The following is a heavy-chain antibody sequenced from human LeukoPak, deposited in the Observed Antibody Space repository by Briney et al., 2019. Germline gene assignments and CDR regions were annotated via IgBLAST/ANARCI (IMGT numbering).Heavy chain of an antibody. D-gene: IGHD3-3*01. CDR2: IYYSGST. Sequence: LETLSLTCTVPGGSISSYYWSWIRQPPGKGLEWIGYIYYSGSTNYNPSLKSRVTISVDTSKNQFSPKLSSVTAADTAVYYCASSVYDFWMGDTTTNAFDIWGQGTMVTVSS. J-gene: IGHJ3*02. CDR1: GGSISSYY. CDR3: ASSVYDFWMGDTTTNAFDI. V-gene: IGHV4-59*01.